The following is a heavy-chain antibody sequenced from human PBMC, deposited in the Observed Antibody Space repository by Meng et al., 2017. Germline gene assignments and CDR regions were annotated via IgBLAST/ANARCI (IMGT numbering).Heavy chain of an antibody. J-gene: IGHJ4*02. CDR3: ARVHQFNYFDY. CDR1: GGSINTGSYF. D-gene: IGHD5-24*01. V-gene: IGHV4-39*07. Sequence: SETLSLTCSVSGGSINTGSYFWGWLRQPPGKGLEWIGSFYYSGSTFYSPSLKSRVTISGDTSKNQFSLKVNSVTAADTAVYYCARVHQFNYFDYWGQGTLVTVSS. CDR2: FYYSGST.